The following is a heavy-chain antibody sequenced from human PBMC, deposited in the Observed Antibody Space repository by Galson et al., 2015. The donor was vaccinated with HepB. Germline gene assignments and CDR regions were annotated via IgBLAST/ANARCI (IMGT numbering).Heavy chain of an antibody. CDR1: GFTFSSYA. CDR3: AGDVDTAMVTSAY. V-gene: IGHV3-23*01. Sequence: SLRLSCAASGFTFSSYAMSWVRQAPGKGLEWVSAISGSGGSTYYADSVKGRFTISRDNSKNTLYLQMISLRAEDTAVYYCAGDVDTAMVTSAYWGQGTLVTVSS. J-gene: IGHJ4*02. CDR2: ISGSGGST. D-gene: IGHD5-18*01.